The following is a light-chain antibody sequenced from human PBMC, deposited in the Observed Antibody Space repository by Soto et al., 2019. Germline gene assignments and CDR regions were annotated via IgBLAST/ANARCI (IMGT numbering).Light chain of an antibody. CDR1: QGIRNH. Sequence: IQMTQSPSSLSASVGDRVTITCRASQGIRNHLAWYQQKPGRAPQLLIFAASNLQSGVPSRFSGSGSGTDFTLSINSLQPEDFATYYCLQDYTYPRTFGQGTKVEIK. CDR3: LQDYTYPRT. V-gene: IGKV1-6*01. CDR2: AAS. J-gene: IGKJ1*01.